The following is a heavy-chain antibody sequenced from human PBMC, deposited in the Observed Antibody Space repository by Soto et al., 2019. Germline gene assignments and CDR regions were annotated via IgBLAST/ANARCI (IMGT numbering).Heavy chain of an antibody. J-gene: IGHJ6*02. V-gene: IGHV4-59*01. CDR2: IYDSGNT. CDR1: GGFISSNY. Sequence: SETLSLTCTVSGGFISSNYWSWIRQPPGKGLEWIGNIYDSGNTKYNPSLKSRVIMSVDTSKNQFSLKLSSVTAADSAVYYCARANMIYGLGVWGPGTTATVSS. D-gene: IGHD3-16*01. CDR3: ARANMIYGLGV.